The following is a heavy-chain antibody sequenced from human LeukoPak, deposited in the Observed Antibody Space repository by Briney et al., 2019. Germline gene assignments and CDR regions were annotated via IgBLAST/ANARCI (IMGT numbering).Heavy chain of an antibody. CDR1: GYTFTSYG. Sequence: GASVKVSCKASGYTFTSYGISWVRQAPGQGLEWMGWISAFNGNTNYAQKLQGRVTMTTDTSTSTAYMELRSLRSDDTAVYYCARGTDDSSGYRSRWYYLDYWGQGTLVTVSS. CDR2: ISAFNGNT. J-gene: IGHJ4*02. CDR3: ARGTDDSSGYRSRWYYLDY. D-gene: IGHD3-22*01. V-gene: IGHV1-18*01.